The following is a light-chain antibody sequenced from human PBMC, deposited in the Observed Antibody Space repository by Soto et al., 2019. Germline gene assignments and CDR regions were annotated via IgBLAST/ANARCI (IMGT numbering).Light chain of an antibody. Sequence: DIQMTQSPSSLSASVGARITISCRASQDIRNYLAWYQQKPGKVPRLLISGASTLQSGVPSRIGGSGSGTDFTLTISSLQPEDVATYYCQEYNIAPLTFGGGTKVEIK. V-gene: IGKV1-27*01. J-gene: IGKJ4*01. CDR2: GAS. CDR1: QDIRNY. CDR3: QEYNIAPLT.